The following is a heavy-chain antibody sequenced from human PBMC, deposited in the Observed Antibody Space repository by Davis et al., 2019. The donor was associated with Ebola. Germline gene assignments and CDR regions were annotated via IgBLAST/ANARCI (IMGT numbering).Heavy chain of an antibody. CDR2: ISSSGSTI. CDR1: GFTFSDYY. V-gene: IGHV3-11*01. J-gene: IGHJ4*02. Sequence: GGSLRLSCAASGFTFSDYYMSWIRQAPGKGLEWASYISSSGSTIYYADSVKGRFTISRDNAKNSLYLQMNSLRAEDTAVYYCARTGRYCSSTSCYGDYWGQGTLVTVSS. D-gene: IGHD2-2*01. CDR3: ARTGRYCSSTSCYGDY.